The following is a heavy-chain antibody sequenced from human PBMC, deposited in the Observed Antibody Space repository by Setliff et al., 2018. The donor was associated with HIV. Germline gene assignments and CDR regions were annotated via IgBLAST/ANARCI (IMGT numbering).Heavy chain of an antibody. D-gene: IGHD3-22*01. CDR2: IYYSGST. V-gene: IGHV4-39*01. CDR3: ASRVYYYDSSGYLREEGFDP. Sequence: SETLSLTCTVSGDSISSIDYYWGWIRQPPGEGLEWIGSIYYSGSTNYNPSLKSRVTISGDTSKNQVSLRLSSVTAADAAVYYCASRVYYYDSSGYLREEGFDPWGQGTLVTVSS. J-gene: IGHJ5*02. CDR1: GDSISSIDYY.